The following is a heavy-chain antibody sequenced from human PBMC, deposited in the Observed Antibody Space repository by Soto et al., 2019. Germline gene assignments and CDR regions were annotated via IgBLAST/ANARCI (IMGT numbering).Heavy chain of an antibody. J-gene: IGHJ4*03. V-gene: IGHV3-53*01. CDR1: GFNVSTNY. CDR3: ARGSGSLYYFHY. D-gene: IGHD1-26*01. CDR2: IYSGGTT. Sequence: GGSLRLSCAASGFNVSTNYMTWVRRAPGKGLEWVSVIYSGGTTYYADSVKGRFIISRDNFKNTLYLQMNNLRAEDTALYYCARGSGSLYYFHYWGQGTLVTVSS.